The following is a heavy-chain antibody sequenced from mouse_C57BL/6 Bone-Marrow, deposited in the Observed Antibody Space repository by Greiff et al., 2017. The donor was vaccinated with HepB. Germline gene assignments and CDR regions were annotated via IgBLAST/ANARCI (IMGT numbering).Heavy chain of an antibody. D-gene: IGHD2-4*01. J-gene: IGHJ3*01. CDR2: INPYNGDT. CDR1: GYSFTGYF. V-gene: IGHV1-20*01. CDR3: ATAGYDYDGGFAY. Sequence: EVKLMESGPELVKPGDSVKISCKASGYSFTGYFMNWVMQSHGKSLEWIGRINPYNGDTFYNQKFKGKATLTVDKSSSTAHMELRSLTSEDSAVYYCATAGYDYDGGFAYWGQGTLVTVSA.